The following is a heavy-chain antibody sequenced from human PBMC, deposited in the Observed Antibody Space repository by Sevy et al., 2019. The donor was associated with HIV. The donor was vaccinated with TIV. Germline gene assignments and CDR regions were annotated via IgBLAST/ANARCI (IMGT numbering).Heavy chain of an antibody. CDR1: GFIFGSYA. CDR2: ISYDGSHK. Sequence: GGSLRLSCAASGFIFGSYAMYWVRQAPGMGLEWVAVISYDGSHKYYADSVKGRFTISRDSSKNTLYLQMHSLRTDDTAVYYCARDPGSSWSSFDYWGQGTLVTVSS. J-gene: IGHJ4*02. CDR3: ARDPGSSWSSFDY. D-gene: IGHD6-13*01. V-gene: IGHV3-30-3*01.